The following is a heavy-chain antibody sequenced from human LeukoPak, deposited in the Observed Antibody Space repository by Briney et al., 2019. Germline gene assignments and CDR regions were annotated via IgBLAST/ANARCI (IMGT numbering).Heavy chain of an antibody. D-gene: IGHD3-22*01. CDR1: GFTFSSYA. CDR2: ISGSGGST. CDR3: AKDGRGYYDSSGFPNWFDP. V-gene: IGHV3-23*01. Sequence: GGSLRLSCAASGFTFSSYAMSWVRQAPGKGLEWVSAISGSGGSTYYADSVKGRFTISRDNSKNTLYLQMNSLRAEDTAVYYRAKDGRGYYDSSGFPNWFDPWGQGTLVTVSS. J-gene: IGHJ5*02.